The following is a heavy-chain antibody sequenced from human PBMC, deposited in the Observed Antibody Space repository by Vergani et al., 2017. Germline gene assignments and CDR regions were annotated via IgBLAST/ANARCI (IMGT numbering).Heavy chain of an antibody. CDR3: AKDRPGDPGVVAPGY. D-gene: IGHD5-12*01. Sequence: QVQLVESGGGVVQPGRSLRLSCAASGFTFSSYGMHWVRQAPGKGLEWVAVIWYDGSNKYYADSVKGRFTISRDNSKNTLYLQMNSLRADDTAVYYCAKDRPGDPGVVAPGYWGQGTLVTVSS. V-gene: IGHV3-33*06. CDR1: GFTFSSYG. J-gene: IGHJ4*02. CDR2: IWYDGSNK.